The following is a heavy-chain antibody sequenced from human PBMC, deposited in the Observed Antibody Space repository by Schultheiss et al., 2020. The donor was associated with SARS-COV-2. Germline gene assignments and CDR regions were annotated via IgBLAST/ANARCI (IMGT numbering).Heavy chain of an antibody. D-gene: IGHD6-6*01. V-gene: IGHV4-34*01. CDR3: ARGDPIAAPYYYYYYGMDV. CDR2: INHSGST. Sequence: SETLSLTCAVYGGSFSGYYWSWIRQPPGKGLEWIGEINHSGSTNYNPSLKSRVTISVDTSKNQFSLKLSSVTAADTAVYSCARGDPIAAPYYYYYYGMDVWGQGTTVTVSS. J-gene: IGHJ6*02. CDR1: GGSFSGYY.